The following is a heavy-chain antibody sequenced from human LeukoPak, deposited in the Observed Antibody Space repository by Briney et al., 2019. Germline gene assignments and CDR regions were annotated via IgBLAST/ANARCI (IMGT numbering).Heavy chain of an antibody. CDR3: AKDFGYDSGTYLEQ. V-gene: IGHV3-30*18. J-gene: IGHJ4*02. Sequence: GGSLRLSCAAAGFIFSSYSMHWVRQAPGKGLEWVAVIPYDGSKKYYPESVRGRFTISRDNSKNTLFLQMNSLRAEDTAVYYCAKDFGYDSGTYLEQWGQGTLVTVSS. CDR2: IPYDGSKK. CDR1: GFIFSSYS. D-gene: IGHD3-10*01.